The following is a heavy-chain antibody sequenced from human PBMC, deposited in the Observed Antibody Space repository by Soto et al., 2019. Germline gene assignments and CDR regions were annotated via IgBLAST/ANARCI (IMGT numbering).Heavy chain of an antibody. CDR3: AKLVARGDYYDMDV. CDR1: GFTFSSYG. J-gene: IGHJ6*02. D-gene: IGHD2-8*02. V-gene: IGHV3-30*18. Sequence: PGGSLRLSCAASGFTFSSYGMHWVRQAPGKGLEWVAVISYDGSNKYYADSVKGRFTISRDNSKNTLYLQMNSLRAEDTAVYYCAKLVARGDYYDMDVWGQGTTVTVSS. CDR2: ISYDGSNK.